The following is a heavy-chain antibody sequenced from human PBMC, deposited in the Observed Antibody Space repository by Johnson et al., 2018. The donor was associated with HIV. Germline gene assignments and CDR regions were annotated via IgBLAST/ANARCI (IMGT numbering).Heavy chain of an antibody. V-gene: IGHV3-30*19. CDR3: ARAVIVELPAGAFDI. CDR1: GFTFSSYG. CDR2: IWYDGSHK. Sequence: VQLVESGGGVVQPGRSLRLSCAASGFTFSSYGMHWVRQAPGKGLEWVAVIWYDGSHKYYADSVKGRFTISRDHSKNTLYLQRNSLRAEDTAVFYCARAVIVELPAGAFDIWGPGTMVTVSS. D-gene: IGHD2-2*01. J-gene: IGHJ3*02.